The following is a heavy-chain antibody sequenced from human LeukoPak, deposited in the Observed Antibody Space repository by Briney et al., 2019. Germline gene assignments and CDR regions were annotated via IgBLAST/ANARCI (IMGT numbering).Heavy chain of an antibody. CDR1: GGSISSSSYY. CDR2: IYYSGST. CDR3: ARRYYDFWSGYLVWFDP. J-gene: IGHJ5*02. V-gene: IGHV4-39*01. Sequence: SETLSLTCTVSGGSISSSSYYWGWIRQPPGKGLERIGSIYYSGSTYYNPSLKSRVTISVDTSKNQFSLKLSSVTAADTAVYYCARRYYDFWSGYLVWFDPWGQGTLVTVSS. D-gene: IGHD3-3*01.